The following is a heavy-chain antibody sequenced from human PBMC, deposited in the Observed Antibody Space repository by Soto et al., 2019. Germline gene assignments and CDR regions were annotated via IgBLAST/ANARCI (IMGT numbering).Heavy chain of an antibody. J-gene: IGHJ3*02. D-gene: IGHD2-15*01. CDR1: GVTIASYA. Sequence: KLSFKASGVTIASYAISWVRQRSGQGPEWMGGIIPIFGTANYAQKCQGRVTITADESTSTAYMELSSLRSEDTAVYYCARDVVVVAATFAAFDIWGQGTMVTV. CDR2: IIPIFGTA. V-gene: IGHV1-69*01. CDR3: ARDVVVVAATFAAFDI.